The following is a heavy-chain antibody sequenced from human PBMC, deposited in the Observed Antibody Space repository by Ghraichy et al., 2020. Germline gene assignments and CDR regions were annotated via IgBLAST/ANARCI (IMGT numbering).Heavy chain of an antibody. Sequence: GESLNISCAASGFTFSSYSMNWVRQAPGKGLEWVSSISSSSSYIYYADSVKGRFTISRDNAKNSLYLQMNSLRAEDTAVYYCARSPAVRYCSGGSCYRNYYYYGMDVWGQGTTVTVSS. D-gene: IGHD2-15*01. CDR3: ARSPAVRYCSGGSCYRNYYYYGMDV. CDR2: ISSSSSYI. V-gene: IGHV3-21*01. CDR1: GFTFSSYS. J-gene: IGHJ6*02.